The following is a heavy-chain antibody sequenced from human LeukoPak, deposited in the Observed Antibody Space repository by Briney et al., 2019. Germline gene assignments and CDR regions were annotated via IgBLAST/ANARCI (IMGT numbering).Heavy chain of an antibody. Sequence: SETLSLTCTVSGGSISSGGYCWSWIRQHPGKGLEWIGYIHYSGSTYYNPSLKSRVTISVDTSKNQFSLKLSSVTAADTAVYYCARDQRPNYYYYGMDVWGQGTTVTVSS. CDR2: IHYSGST. CDR3: ARDQRPNYYYYGMDV. J-gene: IGHJ6*02. V-gene: IGHV4-31*03. CDR1: GGSISSGGYC.